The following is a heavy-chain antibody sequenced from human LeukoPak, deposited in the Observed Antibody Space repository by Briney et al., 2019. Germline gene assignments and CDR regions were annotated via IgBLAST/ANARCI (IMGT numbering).Heavy chain of an antibody. V-gene: IGHV3-48*04. CDR3: ARKMYSGSYYFGYYYYYYMDV. CDR1: GFTFRSYG. CDR2: ISSSGSTI. J-gene: IGHJ6*03. D-gene: IGHD1-26*01. Sequence: GGTLRLSCAASGFTFRSYGMSWVRQAPGKGLEWVSYISSSGSTIYYADSVKGRFTISRDNAKNSLYLQMNSLRAEDTAVYYCARKMYSGSYYFGYYYYYYMDVWGKGTTVTISS.